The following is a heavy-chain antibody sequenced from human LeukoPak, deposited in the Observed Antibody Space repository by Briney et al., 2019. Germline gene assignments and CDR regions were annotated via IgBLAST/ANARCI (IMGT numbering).Heavy chain of an antibody. CDR3: ARRITMVRGVIISLLYFDY. CDR1: GGSISSGDYY. Sequence: SQTLSLTCTVSGGSISSGDYYWSWIRQPPGKGLEWIGYIYYSGSTYYNPSLKSRVTISVDTSKNQFSLKLSSVTAADTAVYYCARRITMVRGVIISLLYFDYWGQGTLVTVSS. CDR2: IYYSGST. V-gene: IGHV4-30-4*01. J-gene: IGHJ4*02. D-gene: IGHD3-10*01.